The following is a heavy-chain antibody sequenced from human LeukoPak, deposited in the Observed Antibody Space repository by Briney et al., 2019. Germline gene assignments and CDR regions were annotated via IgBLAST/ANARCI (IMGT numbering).Heavy chain of an antibody. CDR2: IYYSGST. CDR1: GGSISSYY. V-gene: IGHV4-59*01. Sequence: SETLSLTCTVSGGSISSYYWSWIRQPPGKGLEWIGYIYYSGSTNYNPSLKSRVTMSVDTSKNQFSLKLSSVTAADTAVYYCARSAPLDLIVVVIPGTDAFDIWGQGTMVTVSS. J-gene: IGHJ3*02. CDR3: ARSAPLDLIVVVIPGTDAFDI. D-gene: IGHD3-22*01.